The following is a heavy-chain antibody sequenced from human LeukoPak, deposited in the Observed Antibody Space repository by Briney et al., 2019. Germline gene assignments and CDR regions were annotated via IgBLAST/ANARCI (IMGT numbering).Heavy chain of an antibody. V-gene: IGHV3-7*01. J-gene: IGHJ5*02. CDR2: INQDGTEK. Sequence: QAGGSLRLSCAASGFTFTTYWMTWVRQAPGKGLEWVANINQDGTEKHYVDSVKGRFTISRDNAKNSLSLQMNSLRAEDTAVYYCASTTYYYGSGKTWFDPWGQGTLVTVSS. D-gene: IGHD3-10*01. CDR3: ASTTYYYGSGKTWFDP. CDR1: GFTFTTYW.